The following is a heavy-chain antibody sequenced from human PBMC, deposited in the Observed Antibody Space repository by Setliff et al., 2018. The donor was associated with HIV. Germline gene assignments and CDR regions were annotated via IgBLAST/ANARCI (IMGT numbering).Heavy chain of an antibody. CDR2: INHSGST. CDR3: VRGPHTSSWYGGYAFDI. J-gene: IGHJ3*02. D-gene: IGHD6-13*01. CDR1: NGSFSGYY. Sequence: SETLSLTCAVYNGSFSGYYWTWIRQPPGKGLEWIGEINHSGSTNYSPSLKSRVTISVDASRNQFSLRLSSVTAADTAVYYCVRGPHTSSWYGGYAFDIWGQGTMVTVSS. V-gene: IGHV4-34*01.